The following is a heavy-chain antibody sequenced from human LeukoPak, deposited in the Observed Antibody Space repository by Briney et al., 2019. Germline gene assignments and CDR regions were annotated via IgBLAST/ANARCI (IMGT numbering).Heavy chain of an antibody. D-gene: IGHD6-19*01. V-gene: IGHV1-18*01. CDR3: ARGKMGVAVTGMDV. CDR1: GYTFISYG. J-gene: IGHJ6*02. Sequence: ASVKVSCKASGYTFISYGISWVRQAPGQGLEWMGWISAYNGNTSYAQKLQGRVTMTTDTSTSTAYMELRSLRSDDTAVYYCARGKMGVAVTGMDVWGQGTTVTVSS. CDR2: ISAYNGNT.